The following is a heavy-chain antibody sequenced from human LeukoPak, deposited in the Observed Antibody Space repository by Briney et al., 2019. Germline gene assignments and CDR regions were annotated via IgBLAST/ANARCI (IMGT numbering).Heavy chain of an antibody. CDR3: ARDGGSRGSGYYYGMDV. D-gene: IGHD6-25*01. J-gene: IGHJ6*02. CDR2: ISGSGGST. V-gene: IGHV3-23*01. CDR1: GFTFSSYA. Sequence: PGGSLRLSCAASGFTFSSYAMSWVRQAPGKGLEWVSAISGSGGSTYYADSVKGRFTISRDNSKNTLYLQMNSLRAEDTAVYYCARDGGSRGSGYYYGMDVWGQGTTVTVSS.